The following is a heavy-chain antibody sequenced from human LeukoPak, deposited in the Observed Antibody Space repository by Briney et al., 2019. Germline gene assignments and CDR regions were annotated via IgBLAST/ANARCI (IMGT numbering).Heavy chain of an antibody. Sequence: GGSLRLSCAASGFTFSSYAMSWVRQAPGKGLEWVSAISGSGGSTYYADSVKGRFTISRDNSKNMLYLQMNSLRAEDTAVYYCAKDMSTMVRGVIEDAFDIWGQGTMVTVSS. CDR1: GFTFSSYA. J-gene: IGHJ3*02. D-gene: IGHD3-10*01. V-gene: IGHV3-23*01. CDR3: AKDMSTMVRGVIEDAFDI. CDR2: ISGSGGST.